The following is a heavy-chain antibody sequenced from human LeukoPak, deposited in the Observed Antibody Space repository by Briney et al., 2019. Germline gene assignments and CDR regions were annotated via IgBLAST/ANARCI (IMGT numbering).Heavy chain of an antibody. V-gene: IGHV4-39*07. CDR3: ARARYSSSWQFDY. CDR1: GGSISSSSYY. D-gene: IGHD6-13*01. J-gene: IGHJ4*02. Sequence: SETLSLTCTVSGGSISSSSYYWDWIRQPPGKGLEWIGSIYYSGSTYYNPSLKSRVTISVDTSKNQFSLKLSSVTAADTAVYYCARARYSSSWQFDYWGQGTLVTVSS. CDR2: IYYSGST.